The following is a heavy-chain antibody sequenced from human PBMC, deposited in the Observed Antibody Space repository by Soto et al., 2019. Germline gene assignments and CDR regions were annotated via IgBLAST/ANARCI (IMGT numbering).Heavy chain of an antibody. CDR1: GYSISSGYY. Sequence: SETLSLTCAVSGYSISSGYYWGWIRQPPGKGLEWIGSIYHSGSTYYNPSLKSRVTISVDTSKNQFSLKLSSVTAADTAVYYCARSYGSGSYYNVIYPLVWFDPWGQGTLVTVSS. D-gene: IGHD3-10*01. CDR2: IYHSGST. J-gene: IGHJ5*02. CDR3: ARSYGSGSYYNVIYPLVWFDP. V-gene: IGHV4-38-2*01.